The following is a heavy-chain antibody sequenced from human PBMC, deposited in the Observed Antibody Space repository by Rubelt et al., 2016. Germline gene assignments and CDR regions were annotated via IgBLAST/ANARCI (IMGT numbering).Heavy chain of an antibody. D-gene: IGHD2-15*01. CDR2: ISAYNGNT. J-gene: IGHJ4*02. CDR1: GYTFTSYG. Sequence: QVQLVQSGAEVKKPGASVKVSCKASGYTFTSYGISWVRQAPGQGLEWMGWISAYNGNTNYAQKLQGRVTMTTEPSTSTAYVELGSLRSDDTAVYDCARDRGGYYFDYWGQGTLVTVSS. V-gene: IGHV1-18*01. CDR3: ARDRGGYYFDY.